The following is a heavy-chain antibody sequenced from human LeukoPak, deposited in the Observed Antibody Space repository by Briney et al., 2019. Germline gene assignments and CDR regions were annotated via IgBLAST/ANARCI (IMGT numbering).Heavy chain of an antibody. J-gene: IGHJ4*02. CDR1: RFNISDFW. CDR2: IKEDGTEK. V-gene: IGHV3-7*01. D-gene: IGHD3-16*01. CDR3: VRESRPGGAMGLYHNFDY. Sequence: GGSLRLSCAASRFNISDFWMTWVRQAPGKGLEWVANIKEDGTEKHLVDSVKGRFTISRDNTKNLLYLQMNSLRGDDTATYYCVRESRPGGAMGLYHNFDYWGQGTLVAVSS.